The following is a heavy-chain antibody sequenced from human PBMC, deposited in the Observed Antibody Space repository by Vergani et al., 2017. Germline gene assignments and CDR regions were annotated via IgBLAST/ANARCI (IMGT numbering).Heavy chain of an antibody. V-gene: IGHV5-51*01. CDR1: GYSFTSYW. D-gene: IGHD2-21*02. CDR2: IYPGDSDT. CDR3: ARVVTTSYYYYYYGMDV. Sequence: EVQLVQSGAEVKKPGESLKISCKGSGYSFTSYWIGWVRQMPGKGLEWMGIIYPGDSDTRYSPSFQGQVTISADKSISTAYLQWSSLKASDTAMYYCARVVTTSYYYYYYGMDVWGQGTTVTVSS. J-gene: IGHJ6*02.